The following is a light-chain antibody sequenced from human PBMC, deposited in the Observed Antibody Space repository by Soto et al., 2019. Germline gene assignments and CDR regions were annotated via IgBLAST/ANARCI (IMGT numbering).Light chain of an antibody. CDR1: QSISSSF. CDR3: QQYDNSPIT. V-gene: IGKV3-20*01. Sequence: EIVFTQSPGILSLSPGERASLSFGASQSISSSFLAWYQQKPGQAPRLLIYGASSRATGIPDRFSGTGSETDFTLTISRLEPEDFAVYYCQQYDNSPITFGQGTRLEIK. CDR2: GAS. J-gene: IGKJ5*01.